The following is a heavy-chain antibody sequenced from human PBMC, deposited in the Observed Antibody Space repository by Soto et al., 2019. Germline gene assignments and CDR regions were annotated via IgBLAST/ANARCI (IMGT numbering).Heavy chain of an antibody. CDR3: ARVRRDYDSSGYYEYYFDY. J-gene: IGHJ4*02. D-gene: IGHD3-22*01. V-gene: IGHV4-59*12. Sequence: SETLSLTCTVSGGSISSYYLSWIRQPPGKGLEWIGYIYYSGSTNYNPSLKSRVTISVDTSKNQFSLKLSSVTAADTAVYYCARVRRDYDSSGYYEYYFDYWGQGTLVTVSS. CDR2: IYYSGST. CDR1: GGSISSYY.